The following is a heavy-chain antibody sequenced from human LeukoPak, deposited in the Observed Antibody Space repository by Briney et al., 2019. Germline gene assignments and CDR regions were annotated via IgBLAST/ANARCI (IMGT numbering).Heavy chain of an antibody. CDR3: AKSLWFGELLLGGAFDM. Sequence: GGSLRLSCAASGFTFSNYAMRWVRQAPGMGLECVSTVSVSGGSTYYADSVKGRFTLSRDNSTNTMYLQMNTLRAEDTAVYYCAKSLWFGELLLGGAFDMWGQGTMVTVSS. J-gene: IGHJ3*02. CDR1: GFTFSNYA. D-gene: IGHD3-10*01. V-gene: IGHV3-23*01. CDR2: VSVSGGST.